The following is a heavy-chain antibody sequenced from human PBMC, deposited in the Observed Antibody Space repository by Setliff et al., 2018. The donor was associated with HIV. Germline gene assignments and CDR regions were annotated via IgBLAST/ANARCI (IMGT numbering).Heavy chain of an antibody. J-gene: IGHJ6*03. V-gene: IGHV4-39*01. CDR3: ARQEIGSSSYYYYMDV. Sequence: SETLSLTCTVSGGSISSSHYYWGWIRQPPGKGLEWIGSVHYSGSTYYNPSLKSRGTISADTSKNQFSLKLSCVTAADTAVYFCARQEIGSSSYYYYMDVWGKGTTVTVSS. CDR2: VHYSGST. D-gene: IGHD6-6*01. CDR1: GGSISSSHYY.